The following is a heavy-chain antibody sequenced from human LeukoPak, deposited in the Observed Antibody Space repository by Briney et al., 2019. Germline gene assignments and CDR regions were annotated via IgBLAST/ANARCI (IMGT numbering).Heavy chain of an antibody. CDR3: VRGKYSGYDNGGDY. CDR1: GFTFNGYA. J-gene: IGHJ4*02. CDR2: ITTSGSTI. V-gene: IGHV3-48*03. D-gene: IGHD5-12*01. Sequence: PGGSLRLSCAASGFTFNGYAMHWVRQAPGKGLEWVSVITTSGSTIYYADSVRGRFTMSRDSARNSLYLQMNSLRAEDTALYYCVRGKYSGYDNGGDYWGQGTLVTVSS.